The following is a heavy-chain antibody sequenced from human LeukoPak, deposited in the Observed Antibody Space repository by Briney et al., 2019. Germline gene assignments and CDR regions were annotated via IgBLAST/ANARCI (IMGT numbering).Heavy chain of an antibody. J-gene: IGHJ6*02. CDR3: ARKRFTSSTLRPREDSYYYYYGMDV. CDR1: GGSFSGYY. V-gene: IGHV4-34*01. CDR2: INHSGST. Sequence: SETLSLTCAVYGGSFSGYYWSWIRQPPGKGLEWIGEINHSGSTNYNPSLKSRVTISVDTSKNQFSLKLSSVTAADTAVYYCARKRFTSSTLRPREDSYYYYYGMDVWGQGTTVTVSS. D-gene: IGHD2/OR15-2a*01.